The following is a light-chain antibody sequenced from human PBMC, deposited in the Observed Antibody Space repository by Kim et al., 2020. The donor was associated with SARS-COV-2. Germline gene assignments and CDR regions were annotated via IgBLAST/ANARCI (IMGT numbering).Light chain of an antibody. CDR3: ASWDDSLSGWV. CDR2: SNT. V-gene: IGLV1-44*01. J-gene: IGLJ3*02. Sequence: GQGLTISCSGSSSDVGSNTVSWYQQFPGTTPKLLIYSNTQRPSRVPDRFSGSKSGTSASLAISEFQSEDEADYYCASWDDSLSGWVFGGGTQLTVL. CDR1: SSDVGSNT.